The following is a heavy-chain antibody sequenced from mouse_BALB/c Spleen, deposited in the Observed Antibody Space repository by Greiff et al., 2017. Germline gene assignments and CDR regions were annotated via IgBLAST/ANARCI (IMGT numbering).Heavy chain of an antibody. J-gene: IGHJ2*01. V-gene: IGHV6-6*02. Sequence: EVKVEESGGGLVQPGGSMKLSCVASGFTFSNYWMNWVRQSPEKGLEWVAEIRLKSNNYATHYAESVKGRFTISRDDSKSSVYLQMNNLRAEDTGIYYCTRPTANYFDYWGQGTTLTVSS. CDR1: GFTFSNYW. D-gene: IGHD1-2*01. CDR2: IRLKSNNYAT. CDR3: TRPTANYFDY.